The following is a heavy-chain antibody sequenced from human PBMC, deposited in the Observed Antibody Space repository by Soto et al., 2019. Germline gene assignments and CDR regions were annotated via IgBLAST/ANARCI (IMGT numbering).Heavy chain of an antibody. CDR3: VRVIGNSWLAS. CDR1: GNSVSTKTAT. J-gene: IGHJ5*01. D-gene: IGHD3-22*01. Sequence: SQTLSLTCDISGNSVSTKTATCDWIRQSPSRGLEWLGRTYYRSRWYFDYAVSVKSRITISPDISNNQVSLQLTSVTPDDTAIYYCVRVIGNSWLASWGQGTLVTVSS. CDR2: TYYRSRWYF. V-gene: IGHV6-1*01.